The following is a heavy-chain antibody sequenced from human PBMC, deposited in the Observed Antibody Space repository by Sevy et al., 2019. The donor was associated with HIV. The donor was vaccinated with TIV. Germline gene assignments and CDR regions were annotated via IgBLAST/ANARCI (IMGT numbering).Heavy chain of an antibody. D-gene: IGHD3-22*01. CDR3: ARDLGYESSGYLPFFDP. CDR2: ISYDGNIR. CDR1: GLTFSSHA. J-gene: IGHJ5*02. Sequence: GGSLRLSCAASGLTFSSHAMHWVRQAPGKGLESVAVISYDGNIRYYGDSVKGRFTISGDDSKNTLYLQMNSLRAEDTAVYYCARDLGYESSGYLPFFDPRGQGTLVTVSS. V-gene: IGHV3-30-3*01.